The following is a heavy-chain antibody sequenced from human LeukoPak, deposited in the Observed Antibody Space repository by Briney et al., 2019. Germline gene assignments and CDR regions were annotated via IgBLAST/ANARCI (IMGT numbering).Heavy chain of an antibody. J-gene: IGHJ5*02. CDR1: EFSVGSNC. V-gene: IGHV3-23*01. CDR3: AKEYYDFWRRFPDDL. CDR2: ISGSGGST. D-gene: IGHD3-3*01. Sequence: GGSLRLSCAASEFSVGSNCMTWVRQAPGKGLEWVSAISGSGGSTYYTDSVKGRFTISRDNSKNTLYLQMNSLRAEDTAVYYCAKEYYDFWRRFPDDLWGQGTVVTVS.